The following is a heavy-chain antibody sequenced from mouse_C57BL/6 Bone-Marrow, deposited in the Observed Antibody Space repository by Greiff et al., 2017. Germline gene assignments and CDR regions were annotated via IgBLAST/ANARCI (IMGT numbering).Heavy chain of an antibody. D-gene: IGHD2-10*02. CDR1: GFSLTSYG. V-gene: IGHV2-2*01. J-gene: IGHJ3*01. CDR2: IWSGGST. CDR3: AREGYGNPSCFAY. Sequence: VKLQESGPGLVQPSQSLSITCPVSGFSLTSYGVHWVRQSPGKGLEWLGVIWSGGSTDYNAAFISRLSISKDNSKSQVFFKMNSLQADDTAIYYCAREGYGNPSCFAYWGQGTLVTVSA.